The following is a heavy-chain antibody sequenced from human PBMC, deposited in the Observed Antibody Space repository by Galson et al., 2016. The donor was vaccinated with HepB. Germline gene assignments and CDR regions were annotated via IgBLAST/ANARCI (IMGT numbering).Heavy chain of an antibody. Sequence: SVKVSCKASGGTFTYSNYAISWVRQAPGQGLEWMGGIITMFGTTTYAQKFQGRVTINADKSTSTVYMELSSVRSQDTAIYYCARAEDGFLEWLLEEWGQGTLVTVSS. CDR2: IITMFGTT. J-gene: IGHJ4*02. CDR3: ARAEDGFLEWLLEE. V-gene: IGHV1-69*06. D-gene: IGHD3-3*01. CDR1: GGTFTYSNYA.